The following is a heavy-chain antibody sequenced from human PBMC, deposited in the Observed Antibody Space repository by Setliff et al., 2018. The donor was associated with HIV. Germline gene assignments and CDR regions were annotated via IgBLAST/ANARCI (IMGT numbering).Heavy chain of an antibody. CDR3: ARGYCTNAVCSDAFDI. V-gene: IGHV1-18*01. CDR1: GYTFTKYG. CDR2: ISAYNGNT. D-gene: IGHD2-8*01. J-gene: IGHJ3*02. Sequence: GPSVKVSCKASGYTFTKYGVSWVRQAPGQGLEWMGWISAYNGNTNYPQKFQGRVTMTTDTSTSTAYMELRSLRSDDTAVYYCARGYCTNAVCSDAFDIWGQGTMVTVSS.